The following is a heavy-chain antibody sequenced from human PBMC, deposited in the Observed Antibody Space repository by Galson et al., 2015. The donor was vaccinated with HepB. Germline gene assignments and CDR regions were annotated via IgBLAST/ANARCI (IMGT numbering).Heavy chain of an antibody. D-gene: IGHD2-2*01. J-gene: IGHJ3*01. V-gene: IGHV3-64D*06. CDR3: VKGFYCSGTSCYDAFDV. CDR1: GFTFSSHA. Sequence: SLRLSCAASGFTFSSHAMHWVRQAPGKGLEYVSVISSNGGNTYYTDSVKDRFIISRDNSKNTLYLQMSSLRVDDTAVYFCVKGFYCSGTSCYDAFDVWGRGTMVTVS. CDR2: ISSNGGNT.